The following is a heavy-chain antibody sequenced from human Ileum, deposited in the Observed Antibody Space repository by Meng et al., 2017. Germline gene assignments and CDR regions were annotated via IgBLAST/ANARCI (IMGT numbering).Heavy chain of an antibody. CDR3: ARRDNQGPGFGVDY. CDR1: GYTFTTYA. CDR2: INTNSGNP. Sequence: QVQLVQSGSELKNPGAPVKVSCKASGYTFTTYAMNWVRQAPGQGLEWMGWINTNSGNPTYAQGFTGRFVFSLDTSVSTAYLQISSLKAEDTAVYYCARRDNQGPGFGVDYWGQGTLVTVSS. D-gene: IGHD3-10*01. V-gene: IGHV7-4-1*02. J-gene: IGHJ4*02.